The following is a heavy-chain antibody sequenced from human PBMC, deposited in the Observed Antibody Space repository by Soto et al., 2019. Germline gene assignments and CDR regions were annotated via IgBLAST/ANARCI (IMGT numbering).Heavy chain of an antibody. CDR1: TGSISTYY. J-gene: IGHJ5*02. D-gene: IGHD2-8*02. CDR3: ARVIVEYDHRGRVEA. V-gene: IGHV4-59*08. Sequence: PSETLSLTCTVSTGSISTYYWSWIRQPPGKGLEWIGYIYYSGSTNYNPSLKSRVTISVDTSKNQFSLKLNSVTAADTAVYYCARVIVEYDHRGRVEAWGQGIRVNVAS. CDR2: IYYSGST.